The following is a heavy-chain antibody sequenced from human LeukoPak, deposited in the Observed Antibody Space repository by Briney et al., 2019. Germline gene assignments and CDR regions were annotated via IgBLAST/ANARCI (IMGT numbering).Heavy chain of an antibody. CDR1: GGSISSSSYY. CDR3: ASGGGTYYYDSSGLDY. D-gene: IGHD3-22*01. CDR2: IYYSGST. V-gene: IGHV4-39*07. Sequence: PSETLSLTCTVSGGSISSSSYYWGWIRQPPGKGLEWIGSIYYSGSTYYNPSLKSRVTISVDTSKNQFSLKLSSVTAADTAVYYCASGGGTYYYDSSGLDYWGQGTLVTVSS. J-gene: IGHJ4*02.